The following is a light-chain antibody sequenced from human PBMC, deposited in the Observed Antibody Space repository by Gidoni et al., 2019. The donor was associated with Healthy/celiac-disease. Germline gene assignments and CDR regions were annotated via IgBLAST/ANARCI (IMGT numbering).Light chain of an antibody. CDR3: LQDYNYPFT. Sequence: AIQMTQSPSSLSASVGDRVTITCRASQGIRNDLGWYQQKPWKAPKLLIYAASSLQSGVPSRFSGSGSGTDFTLTISSLQPEDFATYYCLQDYNYPFTFXPXTKVDIK. CDR1: QGIRND. V-gene: IGKV1-6*01. CDR2: AAS. J-gene: IGKJ3*01.